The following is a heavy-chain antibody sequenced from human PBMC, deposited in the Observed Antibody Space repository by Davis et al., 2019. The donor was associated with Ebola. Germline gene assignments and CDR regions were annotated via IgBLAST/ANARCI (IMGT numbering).Heavy chain of an antibody. Sequence: ASVKVSCKASGYTFTVYYMHWVRQAPGQGLEWMGWISPNTGGTIYAQKFQDRVTMTRDTSISTAYMELSRLRSDDTAVYYCARLGSAPFDYWGQGILVSVSS. D-gene: IGHD1-26*01. V-gene: IGHV1-2*02. CDR3: ARLGSAPFDY. CDR1: GYTFTVYY. CDR2: ISPNTGGT. J-gene: IGHJ4*02.